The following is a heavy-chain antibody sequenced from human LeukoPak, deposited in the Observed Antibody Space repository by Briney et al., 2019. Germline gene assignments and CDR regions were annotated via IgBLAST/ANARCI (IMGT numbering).Heavy chain of an antibody. V-gene: IGHV6-1*01. J-gene: IGHJ4*02. CDR3: GRETDFGVVTN. CDR1: GDSVSSNSAA. CDR2: TYYRSQWYS. D-gene: IGHD3-3*01. Sequence: SQTLSLTCAISGDSVSSNSAAWIWIRQSPSRGLEWLGRTYYRSQWYSDYGISVRGRITINPDTSKNHFYLQLNSVTPEDTAVYYCGRETDFGVVTNWGQGTLVTVSS.